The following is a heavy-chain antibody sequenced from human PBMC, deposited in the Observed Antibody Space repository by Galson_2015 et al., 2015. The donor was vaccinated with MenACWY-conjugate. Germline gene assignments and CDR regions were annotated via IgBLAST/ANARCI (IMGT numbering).Heavy chain of an antibody. V-gene: IGHV3-74*01. Sequence: SLRLSCAASGFTFSTFWMFWVRQAPGKGLVWVSHTNNDGTTTNYADSVKGRFTISRDNAKNTLFLQMNSLRAEDRAVYYCARGGFYESIDFWGQGTLVAVSS. CDR2: TNNDGTTT. CDR1: GFTFSTFW. D-gene: IGHD5/OR15-5a*01. CDR3: ARGGFYESIDF. J-gene: IGHJ4*02.